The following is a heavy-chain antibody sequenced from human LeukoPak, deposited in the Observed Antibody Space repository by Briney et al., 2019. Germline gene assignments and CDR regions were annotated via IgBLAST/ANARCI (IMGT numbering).Heavy chain of an antibody. CDR1: DYSISSGHY. CDR2: IYHSGST. J-gene: IGHJ3*02. CDR3: ARHYDPQPFDVFDI. V-gene: IGHV4-38-2*02. D-gene: IGHD3-3*01. Sequence: PSETLSLTCTVSDYSISSGHYWGWIRQPPGKGLEWIGSIYHSGSTYYNPSLKSRVTISVDTSKNQVSLKLSSVTAAVTAVYYCARHYDPQPFDVFDIWGQGTMVTVSS.